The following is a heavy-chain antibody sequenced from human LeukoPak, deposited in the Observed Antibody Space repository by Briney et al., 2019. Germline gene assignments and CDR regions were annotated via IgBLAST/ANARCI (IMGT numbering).Heavy chain of an antibody. Sequence: GGSLRLSCAASGFPFSDYSLNWVRQAPGKGLEWVSAISASGGGTYYADSVKGRFTISRDNSRSTVFLQMSSLRAEDTAVYYCAKAPHCPNDVCRYFDYWGQGILVTVSS. J-gene: IGHJ4*02. D-gene: IGHD2-8*01. CDR2: ISASGGGT. CDR3: AKAPHCPNDVCRYFDY. CDR1: GFPFSDYS. V-gene: IGHV3-23*01.